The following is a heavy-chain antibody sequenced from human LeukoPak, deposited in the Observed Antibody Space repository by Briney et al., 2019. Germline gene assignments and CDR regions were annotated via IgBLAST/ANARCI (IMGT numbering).Heavy chain of an antibody. Sequence: PSETLSLTCAVYGGSFSGYYWSWIRQPPGKGLEWIGEINHSGSTNYNPPLKSRVTISVDTSKNQFSLKLSSVTAADTAVYYCARVIDDSSGYYGDVWGASDAFDIWGQGTMVTVSS. J-gene: IGHJ3*02. D-gene: IGHD3-22*01. V-gene: IGHV4-34*01. CDR2: INHSGST. CDR3: ARVIDDSSGYYGDVWGASDAFDI. CDR1: GGSFSGYY.